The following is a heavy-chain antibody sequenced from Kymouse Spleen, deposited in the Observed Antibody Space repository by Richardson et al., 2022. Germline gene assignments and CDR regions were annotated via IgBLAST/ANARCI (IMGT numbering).Heavy chain of an antibody. CDR2: ISWNSGSI. D-gene: IGHD5-24*01. Sequence: EVQLVESGGGLVQPGRSLRLSCAASGFTFDDYAMHWVRQAPGKGLEWVSGISWNSGSIGYADSVKGRFTISRDNAKNSLYLQMNSLRAEDTALYYCAKDMMGPNWFDPWGQGTLVTVSS. V-gene: IGHV3-9*01. J-gene: IGHJ5*02. CDR1: GFTFDDYA. CDR3: AKDMMGPNWFDP.